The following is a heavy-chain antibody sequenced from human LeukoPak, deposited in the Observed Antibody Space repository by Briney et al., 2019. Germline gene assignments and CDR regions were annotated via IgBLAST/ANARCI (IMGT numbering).Heavy chain of an antibody. Sequence: PSETLSLTCTVSGGSISSGGYYWTCIRQPAGKGLEWIGRIYASGSTNYNPSLKSRLTISVDTSKHQFSLNLSSVTAADTAVYCCARSYSSSSVVSYYYYYMDVWGKGTTVTVSS. CDR2: IYASGST. D-gene: IGHD6-13*01. CDR1: GGSISSGGYY. CDR3: ARSYSSSSVVSYYYYYMDV. J-gene: IGHJ6*03. V-gene: IGHV4-61*02.